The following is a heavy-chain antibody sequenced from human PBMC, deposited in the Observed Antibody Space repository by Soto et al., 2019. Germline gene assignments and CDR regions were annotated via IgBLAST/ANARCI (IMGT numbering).Heavy chain of an antibody. V-gene: IGHV5-51*01. CDR2: IYPGDSDT. Sequence: PGESLKISCKGSGYSFTSYWIGWVRQMPGKGLEWMGIIYPGDSDTRYSPSFQGQVTISADKSISTAYLQWSSLKASDTAMYYCARLGLSKSITIFGVVIQKYFQHWGQGNLVTVSS. CDR3: ARLGLSKSITIFGVVIQKYFQH. CDR1: GYSFTSYW. J-gene: IGHJ1*01. D-gene: IGHD3-3*01.